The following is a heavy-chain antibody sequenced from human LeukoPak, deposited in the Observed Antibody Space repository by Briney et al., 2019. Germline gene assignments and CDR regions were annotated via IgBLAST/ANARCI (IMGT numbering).Heavy chain of an antibody. J-gene: IGHJ3*02. Sequence: GGSLRLSCEASGFTLSNAWMGWVRQAPQKGLEWVGHIKSKTYGGTTDYAAPVQGRFTVSRDDSTNTLYLQMHSLKSEDSAVYYCTRDELDWHVRQPDDFDIWGPGTVVTVSS. D-gene: IGHD3-9*01. CDR1: GFTLSNAW. CDR3: TRDELDWHVRQPDDFDI. V-gene: IGHV3-15*01. CDR2: IKSKTYGGTT.